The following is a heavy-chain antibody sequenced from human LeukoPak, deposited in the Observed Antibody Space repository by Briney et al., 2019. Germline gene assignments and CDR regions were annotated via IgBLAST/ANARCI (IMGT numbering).Heavy chain of an antibody. CDR3: AASMTTEPRFDY. D-gene: IGHD4-17*01. V-gene: IGHV4-39*07. J-gene: IGHJ4*02. Sequence: SETLSLTCTVSGGSISSSNYYWGWIRQPPGTGLEWIGSIYYTGITYYNPSLKSRVTISVDTSNNQFSLRLTSVTAADTAVYYCAASMTTEPRFDYWGQGILVTVSS. CDR2: IYYTGIT. CDR1: GGSISSSNYY.